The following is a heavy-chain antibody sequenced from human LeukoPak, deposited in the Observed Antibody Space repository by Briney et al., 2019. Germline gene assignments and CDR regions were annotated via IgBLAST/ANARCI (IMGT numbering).Heavy chain of an antibody. CDR2: ISGTADSK. J-gene: IGHJ3*02. D-gene: IGHD3-16*01. CDR1: RFIFRNYA. Sequence: PGGSLRLSCAASRFIFRNYAMSWVRQAQGRGLEWLSIISGTADSKYYADSVKGRFTISRDNPRSTLYLEMNILRAEDTAVYYCAKADATIGGAFDTWGQGTMVIVSS. V-gene: IGHV3-23*01. CDR3: AKADATIGGAFDT.